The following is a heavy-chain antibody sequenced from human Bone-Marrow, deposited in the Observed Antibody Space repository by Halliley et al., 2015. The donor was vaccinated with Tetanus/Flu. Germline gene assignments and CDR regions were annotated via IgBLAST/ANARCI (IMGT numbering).Heavy chain of an antibody. J-gene: IGHJ5*02. CDR3: SRWVRALDL. V-gene: IGHV3-7*04. Sequence: LEWLANIKQDGSEKYYVDSGRGRFTISRDNAKNSLYLQMDSLRAEDTAVYYCSRWVRALDLWGRGTLVTVSS. CDR2: IKQDGSEK.